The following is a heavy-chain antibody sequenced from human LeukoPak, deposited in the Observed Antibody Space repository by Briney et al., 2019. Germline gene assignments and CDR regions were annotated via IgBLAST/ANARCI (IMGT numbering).Heavy chain of an antibody. J-gene: IGHJ5*02. CDR2: ISYDGSNK. Sequence: PGRSLRLSCAASGFTFSSYAMHWVRQAPGKGLEWVAVISYDGSNKYYADSVKGRFTISRDNSKNTLYLQMNSLRAEDTAVYYCARDRLIWFGELQTWANWFDPWGQGTLVTVSS. V-gene: IGHV3-30*04. CDR1: GFTFSSYA. D-gene: IGHD3-10*01. CDR3: ARDRLIWFGELQTWANWFDP.